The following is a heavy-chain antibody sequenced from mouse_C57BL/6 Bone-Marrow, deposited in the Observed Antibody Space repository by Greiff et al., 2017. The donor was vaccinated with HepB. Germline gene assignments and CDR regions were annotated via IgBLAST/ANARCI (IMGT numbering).Heavy chain of an antibody. CDR2: ISSGGDYI. V-gene: IGHV5-9-1*02. CDR1: GFTFSSYA. CDR3: TREGVGREGSWFAY. Sequence: EVQLVESGEGLVKPGGSLKLSCAASGFTFSSYAMSWVRQTPEKRLEWVAYISSGGDYIYYSDTVKGRFTISRDNARNTLYLQMSSLKSEDTAMYYCTREGVGREGSWFAYWGQGTLVTVSA. D-gene: IGHD4-1*01. J-gene: IGHJ3*01.